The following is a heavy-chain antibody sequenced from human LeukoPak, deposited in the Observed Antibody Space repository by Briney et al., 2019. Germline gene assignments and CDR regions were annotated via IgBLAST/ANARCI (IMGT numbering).Heavy chain of an antibody. V-gene: IGHV3-48*01. CDR2: ISSGSGTI. CDR3: ARDQWGDI. J-gene: IGHJ3*02. D-gene: IGHD1-26*01. CDR1: GFTFSSYA. Sequence: GGSLRLSCAASGFTFSSYAMSWVRQAPGKGLEWVSYISSGSGTIYYADSVKGRFTISRDNAKNSLYLQMNSLRAEDTAVYYCARDQWGDIWGQGTMVSVSS.